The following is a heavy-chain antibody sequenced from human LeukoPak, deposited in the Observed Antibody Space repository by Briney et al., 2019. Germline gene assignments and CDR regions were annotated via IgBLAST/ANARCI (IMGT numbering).Heavy chain of an antibody. CDR3: AREGPEYSSSYYFDY. V-gene: IGHV4-61*02. Sequence: SQTLSLTCNVSGGSISSGNYYWSWIRQPAGKGLEWIGRIYTSGDTNYNPSLKSRVTISMDTSKNHFSLRLTSVTAADTAVYFCAREGPEYSSSYYFDYWGQGALVTVSS. CDR2: IYTSGDT. D-gene: IGHD6-6*01. J-gene: IGHJ4*02. CDR1: GGSISSGNYY.